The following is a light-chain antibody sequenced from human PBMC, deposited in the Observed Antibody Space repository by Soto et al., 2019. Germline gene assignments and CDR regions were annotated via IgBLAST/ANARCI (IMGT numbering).Light chain of an antibody. V-gene: IGLV2-14*02. Sequence: QSALTQPASVSGSPGQSITISCTGSSSDIGSYNLVSWYQQRPGKAPKLLIFEGSNRPSGVSNRFSGSKSGNTASLTISGLQAEDEADYFCSSYTSSSTVIFGGGTKLTVL. CDR1: SSDIGSYNL. CDR3: SSYTSSSTVI. J-gene: IGLJ2*01. CDR2: EGS.